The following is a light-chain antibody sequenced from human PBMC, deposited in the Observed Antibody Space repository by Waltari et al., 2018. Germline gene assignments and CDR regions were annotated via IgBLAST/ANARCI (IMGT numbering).Light chain of an antibody. Sequence: DIRLTQSPSSLSASVGDRVIITCQANQHISKYLNWYQQRPGKAPELLTHDASNLETGVPSRFSGSGSGTDFTFTISSLQPEDIATYYCQQYNYLPLSFGQGTKLEI. V-gene: IGKV1-33*01. CDR2: DAS. J-gene: IGKJ2*01. CDR1: QHISKY. CDR3: QQYNYLPLS.